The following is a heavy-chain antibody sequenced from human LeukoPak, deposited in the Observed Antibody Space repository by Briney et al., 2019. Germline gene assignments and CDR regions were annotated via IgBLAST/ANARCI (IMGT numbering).Heavy chain of an antibody. CDR1: RFTFSTYS. Sequence: GGSLRLSCAASRFTFSTYSMNWVRQAPGKGLEWVANIKKDGSEKYYVDSVKGRFTISRDNAKTSLYLQMISLRAEDTAVYYCARHLSGVTGYTYGRGIDYWGQGTLVTVSS. CDR3: ARHLSGVTGYTYGRGIDY. D-gene: IGHD5-18*01. CDR2: IKKDGSEK. J-gene: IGHJ4*02. V-gene: IGHV3-7*01.